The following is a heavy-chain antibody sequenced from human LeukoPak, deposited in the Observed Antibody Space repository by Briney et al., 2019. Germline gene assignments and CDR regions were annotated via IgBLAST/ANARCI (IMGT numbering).Heavy chain of an antibody. CDR3: ARDDYRGVTNFDP. CDR1: GGSISPYF. J-gene: IGHJ5*02. Sequence: SETLSLTCTVSGGSISPYFWSWIRQPPGKGLEWIGYISYTGSTNYNPSLKSRVAISVDTSKNQSSLQLTSVTAADTAVYYCARDDYRGVTNFDPWGQGTLVTVSS. V-gene: IGHV4-59*01. CDR2: ISYTGST. D-gene: IGHD3-10*01.